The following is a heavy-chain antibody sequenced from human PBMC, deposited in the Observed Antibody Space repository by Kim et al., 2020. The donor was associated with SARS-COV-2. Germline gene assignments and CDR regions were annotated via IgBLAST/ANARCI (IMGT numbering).Heavy chain of an antibody. V-gene: IGHV4-59*01. CDR3: ARFVYCSSTSCYGVEVFDY. Sequence: SETLSLTCTVSGGSISSYYWSWIRQPPGKGLEWIGYIYYSGSTNYNPSLKSRVTISVDTSKNQFSLKLSSVTAADTAVYYCARFVYCSSTSCYGVEVFDYWGQGTLVTVSS. CDR2: IYYSGST. J-gene: IGHJ4*02. D-gene: IGHD2-2*01. CDR1: GGSISSYY.